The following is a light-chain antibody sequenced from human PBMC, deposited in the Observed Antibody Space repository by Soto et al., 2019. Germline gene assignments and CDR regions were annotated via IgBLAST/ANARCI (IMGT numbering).Light chain of an antibody. CDR2: DVS. Sequence: QSVLTQPASVSGSPGQSIAISCTGTSSDVGGYNYVSWYQQHPGKAPKLIIYDVSNRPSGVSNRFSGSKSGNAASLTISGLQAEDEADYYCSSYTINSLYVFGTGTKLTVL. J-gene: IGLJ1*01. V-gene: IGLV2-14*01. CDR3: SSYTINSLYV. CDR1: SSDVGGYNY.